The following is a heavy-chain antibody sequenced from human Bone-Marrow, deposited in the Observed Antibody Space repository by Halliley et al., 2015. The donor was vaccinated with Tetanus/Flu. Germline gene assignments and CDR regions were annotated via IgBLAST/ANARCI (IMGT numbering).Heavy chain of an antibody. CDR3: ARDPPGRGSRYFLGFDY. J-gene: IGHJ4*02. CDR2: IHYSGTT. V-gene: IGHV4-31*03. CDR1: GGSINSGDYY. Sequence: TLSLTCTVSGGSINSGDYYWNWIRQRPGKGLEWIGYIHYSGTTHYNSSLKSRLTISIHTSKKQLSLKLSSVTAADTAIYYCARDPPGRGSRYFLGFDYWGQGTLVTVSS. D-gene: IGHD6-25*01.